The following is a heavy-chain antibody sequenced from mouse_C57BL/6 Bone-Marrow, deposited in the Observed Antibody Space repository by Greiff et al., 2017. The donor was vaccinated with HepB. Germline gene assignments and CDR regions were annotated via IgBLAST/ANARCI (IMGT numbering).Heavy chain of an antibody. CDR2: IHPNSGST. CDR3: ARKALLYGY. CDR1: GYTFTSYW. Sequence: QVQLKEPGAELVKPGASVKLSCKASGYTFTSYWMHWVKQRPGQGLEWIGMIHPNSGSTNYNEKFKSKATLTVDKSSSTAYMQLSSLTSEDSAVYYCARKALLYGYWGQGTSVTVSS. J-gene: IGHJ4*01. V-gene: IGHV1-64*01. D-gene: IGHD1-1*01.